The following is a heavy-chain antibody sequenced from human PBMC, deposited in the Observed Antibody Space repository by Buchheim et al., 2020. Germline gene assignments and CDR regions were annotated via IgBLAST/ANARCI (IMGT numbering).Heavy chain of an antibody. J-gene: IGHJ6*02. CDR2: ISSSRSYI. CDR1: GFTFSSYS. Sequence: EVQLVESGGGLVKPGGSLRLSCAASGFTFSSYSMNWVRQAPGEGMEWVSSISSSRSYIYYADSVKGRVSISRDNAKNSLYLQMNSLRAEDTAVYYCARDDRGREYYYYGMDVWGQGTT. CDR3: ARDDRGREYYYYGMDV. V-gene: IGHV3-21*01. D-gene: IGHD1-26*01.